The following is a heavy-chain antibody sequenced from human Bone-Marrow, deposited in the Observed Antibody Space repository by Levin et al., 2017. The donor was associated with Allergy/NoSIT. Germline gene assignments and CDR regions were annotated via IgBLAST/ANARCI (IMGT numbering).Heavy chain of an antibody. CDR2: ISSSSSYI. CDR1: GFTFSSYS. Sequence: PGGSLRLSCAASGFTFSSYSMNWVRQAPGKGLEWVSSISSSSSYIYYADSVKGRFTISRDNAKNSLYLQMNSLRAEDTAVYYCAREPVVGANTAFDIWGQGTMVTVSS. D-gene: IGHD1-26*01. V-gene: IGHV3-21*01. CDR3: AREPVVGANTAFDI. J-gene: IGHJ3*02.